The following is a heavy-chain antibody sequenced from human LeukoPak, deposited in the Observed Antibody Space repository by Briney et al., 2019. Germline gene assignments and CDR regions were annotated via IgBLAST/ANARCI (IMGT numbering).Heavy chain of an antibody. D-gene: IGHD5-24*01. CDR2: INHSGST. CDR1: GGSFSGYY. V-gene: IGHV4-34*01. CDR3: ARHSRDGYINFDY. Sequence: PSETLSLTCAVYGGSFSGYYWSWIRQPPGKGLEWIGEINHSGSTNYNPSLKSRVTISVDTSKNHFSLKLSSVTAADTAVYYCARHSRDGYINFDYWGQGTLVTVSS. J-gene: IGHJ4*02.